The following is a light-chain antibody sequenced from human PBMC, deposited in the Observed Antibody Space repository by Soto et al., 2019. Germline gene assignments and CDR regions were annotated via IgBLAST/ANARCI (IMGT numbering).Light chain of an antibody. CDR2: GAS. V-gene: IGKV3D-15*01. CDR1: QNVGSN. Sequence: EIVMTQSPATLSASPGERATLSCRASQNVGSNLAWYQQKPGRAPRLLIYGASTRATGIPARFSGSGSVTEFTLTISSLQSEDFAVYYCQQYNNWPITFGQGTRLEIK. CDR3: QQYNNWPIT. J-gene: IGKJ5*01.